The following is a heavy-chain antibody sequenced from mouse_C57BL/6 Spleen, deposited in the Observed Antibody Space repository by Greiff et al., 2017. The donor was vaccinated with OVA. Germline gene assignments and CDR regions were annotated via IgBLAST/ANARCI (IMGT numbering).Heavy chain of an antibody. CDR1: GYTFTSYW. Sequence: VQLQQSGAELVMPGASVKLSCKASGYTFTSYWMHWVKQRPGQGLEWIGEIDPSDSYTNYNQKFKGKSTLTVDESSCTAYMQLSSLTSEDSAVYYCARNGVGRYYFDYWGQGTTLTVSS. J-gene: IGHJ2*01. CDR2: IDPSDSYT. V-gene: IGHV1-69*01. CDR3: ARNGVGRYYFDY. D-gene: IGHD4-1*01.